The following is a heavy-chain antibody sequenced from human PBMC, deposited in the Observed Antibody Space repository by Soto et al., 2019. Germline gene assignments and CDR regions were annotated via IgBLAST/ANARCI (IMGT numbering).Heavy chain of an antibody. Sequence: EVQLVESGGGLVQPGGSLKLSCAASGFTFSGSAMHWVRQASGKGLEWVGRIRSKANNYATVYAASVKGRFTISRDDSKTTAHLQMNSLKTEDTAVYYCARHALQYCGGDCYRLPYFDLWGRGTLVTVSS. CDR3: ARHALQYCGGDCYRLPYFDL. D-gene: IGHD2-21*02. V-gene: IGHV3-73*02. CDR2: IRSKANNYAT. CDR1: GFTFSGSA. J-gene: IGHJ2*01.